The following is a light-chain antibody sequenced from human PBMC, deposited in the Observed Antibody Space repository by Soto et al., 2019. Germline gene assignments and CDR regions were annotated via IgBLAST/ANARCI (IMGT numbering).Light chain of an antibody. J-gene: IGKJ1*01. CDR1: QSVSSN. V-gene: IGKV3-15*01. CDR3: QQYNNWPGT. Sequence: EIVMTQSPATLSVSPGERATLSCRASQSVSSNLAWYQQKPGQAPRLLIYGASTRVTGIPARFSGGGSGTEFTLTISSLQSEDFAVYYCQQYNNWPGTFGQGTKVDNK. CDR2: GAS.